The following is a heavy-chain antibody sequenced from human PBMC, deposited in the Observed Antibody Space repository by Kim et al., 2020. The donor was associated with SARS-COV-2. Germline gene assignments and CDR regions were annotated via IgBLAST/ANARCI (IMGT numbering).Heavy chain of an antibody. D-gene: IGHD6-19*01. CDR2: IIPIFGTA. J-gene: IGHJ1*01. CDR3: ARPAVAGTTATYFQH. V-gene: IGHV1-69*13. Sequence: SVKVSCKASGGTFSSYAISWVRQAPGQGLEWMGGIIPIFGTANYAQKFQGRVTITADESTSTAYMELSSLRSEDTAVYYCARPAVAGTTATYFQHWGQGTLVTVSS. CDR1: GGTFSSYA.